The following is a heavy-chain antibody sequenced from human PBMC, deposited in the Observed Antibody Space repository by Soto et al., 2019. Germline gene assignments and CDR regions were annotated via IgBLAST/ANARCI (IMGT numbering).Heavy chain of an antibody. CDR3: AKDKACSSTGCYFDY. D-gene: IGHD2-2*01. J-gene: IGHJ4*02. CDR1: GFTFSSYA. V-gene: IGHV3-23*01. Sequence: GSLRLSCAASGFTFSSYAMSWVRQAPGKGLEWVSAISGSGGSSYYADSVKGRSTISRDNSKNTLYLQMNSLRADDTAVYYCAKDKACSSTGCYFDYWGQGTLVTVSS. CDR2: ISGSGGSS.